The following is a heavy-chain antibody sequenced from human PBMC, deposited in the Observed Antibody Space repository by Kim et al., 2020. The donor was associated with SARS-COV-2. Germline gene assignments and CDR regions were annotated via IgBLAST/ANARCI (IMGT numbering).Heavy chain of an antibody. CDR2: TNPISGAT. D-gene: IGHD6-25*01. Sequence: ASVKVSCKASGYTFSDYYLHWVRQAPGQGLEWMGRTNPISGATHYAQKFQGRVTMTRDTSISTAYMEVNRLRSDDKAMFFWSRINAAAWDYGLDVWDQG. V-gene: IGHV1-2*06. J-gene: IGHJ6*02. CDR1: GYTFSDYY. CDR3: SRINAAAWDYGLDV.